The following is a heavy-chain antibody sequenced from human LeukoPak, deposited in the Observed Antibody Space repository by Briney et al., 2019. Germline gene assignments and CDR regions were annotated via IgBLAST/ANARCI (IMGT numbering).Heavy chain of an antibody. CDR2: INPNSGGT. CDR1: GYTFTGYY. CDR3: ARGDYDFWSGYYRT. D-gene: IGHD3-3*01. V-gene: IGHV1-2*06. Sequence: ASVKVSRKASGYTFTGYYMHWVRQAPGQGLEWMGRINPNSGGTNYAQKFQGRVTMTRDTSISTAYMELSRLRSDDTAVYYCARGDYDFWSGYYRTWGQGTLVTVSS. J-gene: IGHJ5*02.